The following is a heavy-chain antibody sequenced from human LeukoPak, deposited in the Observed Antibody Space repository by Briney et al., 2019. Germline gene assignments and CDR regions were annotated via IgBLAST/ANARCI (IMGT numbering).Heavy chain of an antibody. J-gene: IGHJ4*02. CDR2: IYYSGST. Sequence: SETLSLTCTVSGGSISSYYWSWIRQPPGKGLEWIGYIYYSGSTNYNPSLKSRVTISVDTSKNQFSLKLSSVTAADTAVYYCARSRTYYYDSSGYQFGYWGQGTLVTVSS. CDR3: ARSRTYYYDSSGYQFGY. V-gene: IGHV4-59*01. CDR1: GGSISSYY. D-gene: IGHD3-22*01.